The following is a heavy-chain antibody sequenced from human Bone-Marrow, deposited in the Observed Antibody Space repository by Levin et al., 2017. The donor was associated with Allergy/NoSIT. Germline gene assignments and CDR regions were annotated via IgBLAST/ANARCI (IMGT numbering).Heavy chain of an antibody. J-gene: IGHJ4*02. Sequence: KISCKAAGYTFIDYYIHWVRQAPGQGLEWMGWINPKNGDTKHAQNFQDRLTMTRDTSINTAYMDLRALTSDDTALYYCARDTELTYCGGDCFPYYFAYWGQGTPVTVSS. D-gene: IGHD2-21*02. CDR3: ARDTELTYCGGDCFPYYFAY. CDR2: INPKNGDT. CDR1: GYTFIDYY. V-gene: IGHV1-2*02.